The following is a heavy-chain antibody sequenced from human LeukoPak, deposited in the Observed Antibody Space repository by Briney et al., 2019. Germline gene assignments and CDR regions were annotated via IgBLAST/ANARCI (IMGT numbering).Heavy chain of an antibody. CDR2: IYYSGST. Sequence: SSETLSLTCTVSGGSISSGDYYWSWIRQPPGKGLEWIGYIYYSGSTYYNPSLKSRVTISVDTSKNQFSLKLSSVTAADTAVYYCAREDFSGNNLDYWGQGTLVTVSS. V-gene: IGHV4-30-4*01. D-gene: IGHD4-23*01. J-gene: IGHJ4*02. CDR1: GGSISSGDYY. CDR3: AREDFSGNNLDY.